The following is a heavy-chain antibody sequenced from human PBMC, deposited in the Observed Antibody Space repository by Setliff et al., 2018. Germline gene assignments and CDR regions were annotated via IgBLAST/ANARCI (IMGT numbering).Heavy chain of an antibody. V-gene: IGHV1-3*01. CDR1: GYTSTTNA. D-gene: IGHD2-15*01. Sequence: ASVKVSCKASGYTSTTNALHWVRQAPGQSLEWMGWITAGNGDTKYSQKFQDRITITRDTSASTFYMELSSLRSEDTALYSCVASVGGAPFYYGLDVWGQGTTVTVSS. CDR2: ITAGNGDT. CDR3: VASVGGAPFYYGLDV. J-gene: IGHJ6*02.